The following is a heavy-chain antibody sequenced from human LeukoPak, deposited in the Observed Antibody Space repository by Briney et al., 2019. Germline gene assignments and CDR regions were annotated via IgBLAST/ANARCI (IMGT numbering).Heavy chain of an antibody. J-gene: IGHJ4*02. CDR2: NYWDGDK. V-gene: IGHV2-5*02. CDR1: GFGLSSSGVG. Sequence: SGPTLVKPTQTLTLTCTFFGFGLSSSGVGVGWIRQPPGMALEWLALNYWDGDKRYSPSLKSRLTITKDTSKNQVLLTMTNMVPVDTATYYCAHRRGSSWYGQFDYWGQGTLVTVSS. D-gene: IGHD6-13*01. CDR3: AHRRGSSWYGQFDY.